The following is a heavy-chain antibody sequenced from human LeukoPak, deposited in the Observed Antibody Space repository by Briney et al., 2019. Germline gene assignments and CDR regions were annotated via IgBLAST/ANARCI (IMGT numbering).Heavy chain of an antibody. CDR3: AREDSGNFAFDI. D-gene: IGHD4-23*01. J-gene: IGHJ3*02. Sequence: AASVKVSCKASGYTFTGYYMHWVRQAPGQGLEWMGWINPNSGGTNYAQKVQGRVTMTRDTSISTAYMELSRLRSDDTAVYYCAREDSGNFAFDIWGQGTMVTVSS. CDR1: GYTFTGYY. CDR2: INPNSGGT. V-gene: IGHV1-2*02.